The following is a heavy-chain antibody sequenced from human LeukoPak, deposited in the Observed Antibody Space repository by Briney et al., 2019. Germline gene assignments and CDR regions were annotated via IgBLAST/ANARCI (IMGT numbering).Heavy chain of an antibody. CDR2: IYYSGRT. CDR1: GGSISSYY. CDR3: ARGYSSSWNYFDY. D-gene: IGHD6-13*01. J-gene: IGHJ4*02. V-gene: IGHV4-59*01. Sequence: SETLSLTCTVSGGSISSYYWSWIRQSPGKGLEWIGYIYYSGRTNYNPSLKSRVTISVDTSKNQFSLKLSSVTAADTAVYYCARGYSSSWNYFDYWGQGTLVTVSS.